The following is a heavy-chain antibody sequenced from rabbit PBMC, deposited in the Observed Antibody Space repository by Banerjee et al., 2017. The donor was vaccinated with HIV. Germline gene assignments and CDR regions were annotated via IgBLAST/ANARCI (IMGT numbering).Heavy chain of an antibody. CDR1: GFTISSSWD. CDR3: ARDVSHDDYTYFNL. J-gene: IGHJ4*01. CDR2: IYGGSTT. Sequence: QEQLEESGGDLVKPEGSLALTCKASGFTISSSWDMCWVRQAPGKGLEWIACIYGGSTTYYASWAKGRFTISKTSSTTVTLQMTSLTAADTATYFCARDVSHDDYTYFNLWGPGTLVTVS. V-gene: IGHV1S45*01. D-gene: IGHD2-1*01.